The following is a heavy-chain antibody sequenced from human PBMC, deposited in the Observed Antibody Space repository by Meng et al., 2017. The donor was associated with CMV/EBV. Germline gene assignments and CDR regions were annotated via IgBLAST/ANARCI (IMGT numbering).Heavy chain of an antibody. Sequence: GESLKISCAASGFTISSYWMSWVRQAPGKGLEWVANIKQDGSEKYYVDSVKGRFTISGDNAKNSLYLQMNSLRAEDTAVYYCARFRIQLWSPKSELPYYFDYWGQGTLVTVSS. D-gene: IGHD5-18*01. J-gene: IGHJ4*02. CDR2: IKQDGSEK. CDR1: GFTISSYW. V-gene: IGHV3-7*01. CDR3: ARFRIQLWSPKSELPYYFDY.